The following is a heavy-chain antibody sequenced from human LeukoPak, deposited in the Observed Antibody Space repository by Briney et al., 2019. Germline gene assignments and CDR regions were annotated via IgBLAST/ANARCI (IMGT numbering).Heavy chain of an antibody. CDR3: ARDLGRGAKPTY. J-gene: IGHJ4*02. D-gene: IGHD1-26*01. Sequence: GGSLRLSCAASGFTFSTYWLHWVRQAPGKGLVWVSRLHPDGSSTSYVDSVKGRFTISRDNSKNTLYLQMNSLRAEDTAVYYCARDLGRGAKPTYWGQGTLVTVSS. CDR1: GFTFSTYW. V-gene: IGHV3-74*01. CDR2: LHPDGSST.